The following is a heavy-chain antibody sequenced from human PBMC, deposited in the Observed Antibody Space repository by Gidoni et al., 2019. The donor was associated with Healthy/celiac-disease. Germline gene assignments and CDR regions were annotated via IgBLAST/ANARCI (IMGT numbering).Heavy chain of an antibody. V-gene: IGHV3-66*01. CDR3: ARDHSGYDPFDY. J-gene: IGHJ4*02. CDR2: IYSGDST. CDR1: GVTVSRDS. D-gene: IGHD5-12*01. Sequence: EVQLVESGGGLVQPGGSLRLSCAASGVTVSRDSMSWVRQGSGKGLEWVSVIYSGDSTFYADSVKGRFTISRDSSKNTLYLQMNSLRVEDTAVYYCARDHSGYDPFDYWGQGTLVTVSS.